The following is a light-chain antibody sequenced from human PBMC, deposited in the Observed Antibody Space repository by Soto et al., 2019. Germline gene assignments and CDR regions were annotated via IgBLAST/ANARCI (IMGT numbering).Light chain of an antibody. CDR1: QSVSSN. V-gene: IGKV3-15*01. CDR2: GAS. CDR3: QQYKNWPLT. J-gene: IGKJ4*01. Sequence: EIVMTQSPATLSVSPGGRATLSCRASQSVSSNLAWYQQKPGQAPRLLFYGASTRATGFPARFSGSGSGTEFTLTISSLQSEDFAVYYCQQYKNWPLTFGGGTKVDIK.